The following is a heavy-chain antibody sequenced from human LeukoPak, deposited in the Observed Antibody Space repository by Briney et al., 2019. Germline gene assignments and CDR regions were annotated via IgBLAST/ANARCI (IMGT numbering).Heavy chain of an antibody. D-gene: IGHD5-24*01. Sequence: SETLSLTCTVSGVSISSHYRTWIRQPPGKGLEWIGYIYYRGGTNYNPSLQSRVTISVETSKNQFSLKVTSVTAADTAVYYCARYDVDRATNNWGQGTLVTVSS. CDR1: GVSISSHY. CDR2: IYYRGGT. J-gene: IGHJ4*02. CDR3: ARYDVDRATNN. V-gene: IGHV4-59*11.